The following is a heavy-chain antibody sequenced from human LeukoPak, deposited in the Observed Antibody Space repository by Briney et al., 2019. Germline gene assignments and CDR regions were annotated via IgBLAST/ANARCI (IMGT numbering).Heavy chain of an antibody. V-gene: IGHV3-74*01. CDR1: GFTFSDYY. CDR2: INSDGSTT. CDR3: ARDRRLWNMDV. Sequence: PGGSLRLSCAASGFTFSDYYMAWIRQAPGKGLEWVSRINSDGSTTTYADSVKGRFTISRDNAKNTLYLQMNSLRAEDTAVYYCARDRRLWNMDVWGTGTTVTISS. J-gene: IGHJ6*03. D-gene: IGHD4/OR15-4a*01.